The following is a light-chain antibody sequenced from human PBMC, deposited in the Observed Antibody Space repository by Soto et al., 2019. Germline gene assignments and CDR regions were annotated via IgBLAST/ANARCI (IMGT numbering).Light chain of an antibody. V-gene: IGLV2-14*01. J-gene: IGLJ2*01. CDR2: DIS. CDR3: SSYTSSSTVV. CDR1: SSDVGGYNY. Sequence: QSALTQPASVCGSPGQSITMCCTGTSSDVGGYNYVSWYQRHPGKDPKLVIYDISNRPSGISNRFSGSKSGNTASLTISGLQAEDEADYYCSSYTSSSTVVFGGGTKLTVL.